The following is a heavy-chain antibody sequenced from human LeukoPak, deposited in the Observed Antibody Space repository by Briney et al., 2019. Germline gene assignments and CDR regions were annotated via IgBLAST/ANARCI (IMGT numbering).Heavy chain of an antibody. D-gene: IGHD4-23*01. V-gene: IGHV4-59*01. J-gene: IGHJ4*02. CDR3: ARDYDGGNYLDY. Sequence: SETLSLTCTVSGGSISSYYWSWIRQPPGKGLEWIGYIYYSGGTNYNPSLKSRVTISVDTSKNQFSLKLSSVTAADTAVYYCARDYDGGNYLDYWGQGTLVTVSS. CDR2: IYYSGGT. CDR1: GGSISSYY.